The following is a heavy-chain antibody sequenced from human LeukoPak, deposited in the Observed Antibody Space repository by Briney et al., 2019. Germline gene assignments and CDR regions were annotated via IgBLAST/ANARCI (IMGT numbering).Heavy chain of an antibody. J-gene: IGHJ4*02. D-gene: IGHD2-8*02. V-gene: IGHV1-18*01. Sequence: VSVKVSCKASGYTFTTYGISWVRQAPGQRLEWMGWISTYNGNTNYAQKLQGRVTMTTDTSTSTAYMERRSLRSDDTAVYYCARGLVKYYTGTYYTFDYWGQGSLVTVSS. CDR1: GYTFTTYG. CDR3: ARGLVKYYTGTYYTFDY. CDR2: ISTYNGNT.